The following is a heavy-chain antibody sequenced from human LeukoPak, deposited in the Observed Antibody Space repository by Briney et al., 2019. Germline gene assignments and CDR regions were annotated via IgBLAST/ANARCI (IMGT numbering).Heavy chain of an antibody. V-gene: IGHV4-34*01. J-gene: IGHJ5*02. CDR1: GGSFSAYY. Sequence: SETLSLTCGVSGGSFSAYYWSWIRQPPGKGLELIGEINHSGRANYNPSLKSRVTISVGTSKNQFSLKLSSVTAADTAVYYCARVVPAAMYNWFDPWGQGTLVTVSS. D-gene: IGHD2-2*01. CDR2: INHSGRA. CDR3: ARVVPAAMYNWFDP.